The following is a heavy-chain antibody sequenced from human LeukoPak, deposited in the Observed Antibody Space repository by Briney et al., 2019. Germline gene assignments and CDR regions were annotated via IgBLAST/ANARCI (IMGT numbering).Heavy chain of an antibody. V-gene: IGHV4-39*07. J-gene: IGHJ3*02. CDR1: GGSISSTIYY. D-gene: IGHD5-24*01. CDR2: IYYSGST. Sequence: SETLSLTCTVSGGSISSTIYYWGWIRQPPGKGLEWIGNIYYSGSTNYNPPLKSRVTISVDTSKNQFSLKLSSVTAADTAVYYCARGRDGYSSDAFDIWGQGTMVTVSS. CDR3: ARGRDGYSSDAFDI.